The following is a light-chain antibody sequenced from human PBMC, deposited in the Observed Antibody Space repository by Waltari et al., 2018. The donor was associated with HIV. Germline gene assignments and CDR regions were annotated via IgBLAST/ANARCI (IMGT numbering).Light chain of an antibody. V-gene: IGLV1-40*01. J-gene: IGLJ3*02. CDR3: QSYDSSLSGWV. Sequence: QSVLTQPPSVSGAPGQRVTISCTGSSSNIGATYAVHWYQQLPGTAPKLLIFGNSNRPSGVPDRVSGSKSGTSASLAITGLQAEDEADYYCQSYDSSLSGWVFGGGTKLTVL. CDR2: GNS. CDR1: SSNIGATYA.